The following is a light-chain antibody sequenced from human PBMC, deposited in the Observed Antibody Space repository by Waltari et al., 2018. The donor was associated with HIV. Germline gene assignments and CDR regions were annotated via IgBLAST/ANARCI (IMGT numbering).Light chain of an antibody. CDR3: QSYDSSLSGWV. J-gene: IGLJ3*02. Sequence: SVLTQPPSVSGAPGQGATISCTGGSSNIGAGFDVHWYQQFPGTAPKLLIYGSTNRQSGVPDRFSGSKSGTSASLAIVGLQAEDEADYYCQSYDSSLSGWVFGGGTKLTVL. V-gene: IGLV1-40*01. CDR2: GST. CDR1: SSNIGAGFD.